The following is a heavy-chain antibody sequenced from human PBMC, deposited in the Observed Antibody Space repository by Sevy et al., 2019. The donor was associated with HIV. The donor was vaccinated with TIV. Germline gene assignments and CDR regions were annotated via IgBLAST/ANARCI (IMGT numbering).Heavy chain of an antibody. J-gene: IGHJ4*02. D-gene: IGHD2-8*01. V-gene: IGHV3-23*01. CDR2: FSFGCGRI. CDR1: GFTLAKYS. Sequence: GGSLRLSCPASGFTLAKYSMSWVRQAPGKGLEWVSTFSFGCGRINYVDSVKGRFTISRDDSKNTLFLQMNSLRAEDTATYFCSREGCTQPHDYWGQGTLVTVSS. CDR3: SREGCTQPHDY.